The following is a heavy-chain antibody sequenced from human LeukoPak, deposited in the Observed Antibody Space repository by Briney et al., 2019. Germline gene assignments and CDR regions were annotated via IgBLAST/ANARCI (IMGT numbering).Heavy chain of an antibody. CDR3: ARARTTPKFPQGGLLWFGGQPYYYYYYMDV. CDR1: GFTFSSYW. CDR2: INSDGSST. V-gene: IGHV3-74*01. Sequence: GGSLRLSCAASGFTFSSYWMHWVRQAPGKGLVWVSRINSDGSSTGYADSVKGRFTISRDNAKNTLYLQMNSLRAEDTAVYYCARARTTPKFPQGGLLWFGGQPYYYYYYMDVWGKGTTVTISS. D-gene: IGHD3-10*01. J-gene: IGHJ6*03.